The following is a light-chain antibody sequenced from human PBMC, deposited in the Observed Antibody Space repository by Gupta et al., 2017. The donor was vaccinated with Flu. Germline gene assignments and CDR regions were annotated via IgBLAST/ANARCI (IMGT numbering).Light chain of an antibody. J-gene: IGKJ1*01. CDR1: QNVSSRY. CDR2: GAF. V-gene: IGKV3-20*01. Sequence: EIVLTQSPGTLSLSPGERATLSCRASQNVSSRYFAWYLQKPGQAPRLLMYGAFSRANGIPDRFSGRGSGTDLTLTISRLEPEDFAVYYCQQYGSSPWTFGQGTKVEI. CDR3: QQYGSSPWT.